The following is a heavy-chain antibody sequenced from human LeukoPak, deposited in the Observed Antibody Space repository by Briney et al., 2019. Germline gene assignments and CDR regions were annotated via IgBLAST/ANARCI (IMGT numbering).Heavy chain of an antibody. CDR3: ARLISGVGYFDY. V-gene: IGHV4-59*08. Sequence: SETLSLTCTVSGGSISSYYWTWLRQPPGKGPEWIGYIYYTGSTNYNPSLKSRVTISLDTSKNQFSLKLSSVTAADTAMYYCARLISGVGYFDYWGQGILVTVSS. J-gene: IGHJ4*02. CDR1: GGSISSYY. CDR2: IYYTGST. D-gene: IGHD3-10*01.